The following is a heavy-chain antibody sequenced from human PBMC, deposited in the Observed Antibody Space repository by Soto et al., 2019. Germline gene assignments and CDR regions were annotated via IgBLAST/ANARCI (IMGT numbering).Heavy chain of an antibody. Sequence: GGFLRLSCAASGLTFSSYSMNWVRQAPGKRLEWVSSISSRSSDIYYADSVKGRFTISRDNAKKSLYLQMTSLRAEDTAVYYCAREVVTMVRGVIITGYYGMDVWGQGTTVNVSS. V-gene: IGHV3-21*01. CDR2: ISSRSSDI. CDR3: AREVVTMVRGVIITGYYGMDV. CDR1: GLTFSSYS. D-gene: IGHD3-10*01. J-gene: IGHJ6*02.